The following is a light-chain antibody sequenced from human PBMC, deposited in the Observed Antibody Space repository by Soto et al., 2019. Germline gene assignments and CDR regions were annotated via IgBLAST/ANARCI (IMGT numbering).Light chain of an antibody. CDR1: QSVGRT. Sequence: DKVVTQTPAIVSGCPRVKATLSCRARQSVGRTLAWYQQKPGQSPRLLVYGASTRANGTPARCSGCWSGTEGTLTRTALQSEDVALYYCLQDNQWPPYTFGQGTKVDIK. CDR2: GAS. V-gene: IGKV3-15*01. CDR3: LQDNQWPPYT. J-gene: IGKJ2*01.